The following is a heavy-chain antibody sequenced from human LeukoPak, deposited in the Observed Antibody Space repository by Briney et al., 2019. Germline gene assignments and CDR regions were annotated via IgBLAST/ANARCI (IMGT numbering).Heavy chain of an antibody. V-gene: IGHV4-28*05. CDR2: IYYDGSI. CDR1: GYSIRSSNW. D-gene: IGHD6-13*01. CDR3: ARKPDSRNWFDP. J-gene: IGHJ5*02. Sequence: SETLSLTCAVSGYSIRSSNWWGWIRQPPGKGLEWIGYIYYDGSIYYNPSLRSRVTMSVDTSKNQFSLRLNSVTAVDTAAYYCARKPDSRNWFDPWGQGTLVIVSS.